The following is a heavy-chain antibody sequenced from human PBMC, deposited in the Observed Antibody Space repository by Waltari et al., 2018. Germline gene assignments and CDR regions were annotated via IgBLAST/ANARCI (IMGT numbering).Heavy chain of an antibody. V-gene: IGHV4-39*01. CDR1: GGSLSSSNYY. D-gene: IGHD3-22*01. CDR3: ARSGYYDSSGYYWWFDP. J-gene: IGHJ5*02. CDR2: IYYSGST. Sequence: QLQLQESGPGLVKPSETLSLTCPVPGGSLSSSNYYWGWMRQHPGQGLEWIGSIYYSGSTYYNPSLKSRVTISVDTSKNQFYLKLNSVTAADTAVHYCARSGYYDSSGYYWWFDPWGQGTLVTVSS.